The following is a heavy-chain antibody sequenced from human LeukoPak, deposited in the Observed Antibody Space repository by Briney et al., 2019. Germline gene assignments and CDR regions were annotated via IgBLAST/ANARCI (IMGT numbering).Heavy chain of an antibody. V-gene: IGHV3-21*01. J-gene: IGHJ4*02. CDR1: GFTFSSYS. CDR3: ARALDTMIVGVTQDY. Sequence: GGSLRLSCAASGFTFSSYSMNWVRQAPGKGLEWVSSISSSSTYIYYADSVKGRFTISRDNAKNSLYLQMNSLRAEDTAVYYCARALDTMIVGVTQDYWGQGTLVTVSS. D-gene: IGHD3-22*01. CDR2: ISSSSTYI.